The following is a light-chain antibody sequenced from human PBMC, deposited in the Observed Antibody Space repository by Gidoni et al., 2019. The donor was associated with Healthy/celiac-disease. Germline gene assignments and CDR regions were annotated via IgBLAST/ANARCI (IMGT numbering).Light chain of an antibody. CDR3: QQYGSSPLT. V-gene: IGKV3-20*01. CDR1: QSVSRSY. CDR2: GAS. Sequence: DIVLTPSPGTLSLSPGERATLSCRASQSVSRSYLAWYQQKPGQAPRLLIYGASSRATGIPDRFSGSGSGTDFTLTISRLEPEDFAVYYCQQYGSSPLTFXGXTKVEIK. J-gene: IGKJ4*01.